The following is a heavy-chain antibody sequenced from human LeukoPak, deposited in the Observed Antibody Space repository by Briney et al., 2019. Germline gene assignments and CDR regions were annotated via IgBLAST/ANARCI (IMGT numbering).Heavy chain of an antibody. Sequence: ASVKVSCKASGYTFINYAVNWVRQAPGQRLEWMGWINAGNGNRKYSQKFQDRVTISRDASAGTAYMELSSLRSDDMAVYYCARGIWTSHTVGYYFDNWGQGTLVTVSS. J-gene: IGHJ4*02. V-gene: IGHV1-3*01. D-gene: IGHD6-13*01. CDR3: ARGIWTSHTVGYYFDN. CDR1: GYTFINYA. CDR2: INAGNGNR.